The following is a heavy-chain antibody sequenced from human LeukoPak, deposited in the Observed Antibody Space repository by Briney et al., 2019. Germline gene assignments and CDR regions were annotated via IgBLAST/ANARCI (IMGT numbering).Heavy chain of an antibody. J-gene: IGHJ4*02. CDR2: LRYDGTNT. CDR1: GFIFSSYG. Sequence: GGSLRLSCAASGFIFSSYGMHWVRQAPGKGLEWVAFLRYDGTNTYYADPVKGRFTISRDDSKNTLYLHMTSLRAEDTAVYYCTNSDDYGDYWGQGTLVTVSS. V-gene: IGHV3-30*02. CDR3: TNSDDYGDY.